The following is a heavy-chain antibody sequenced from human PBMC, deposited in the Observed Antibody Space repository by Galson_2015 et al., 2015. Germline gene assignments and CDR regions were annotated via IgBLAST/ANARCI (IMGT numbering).Heavy chain of an antibody. Sequence: SVKVSCKASGYTFTNYFIQWVRQAPGQGLEWVGAIDPSGAATFYAQKLQGRVTMTRDTPTSTVYVELSSLGSEDTAVYYCARELGGTYYFDYWGLGTLVTVSS. D-gene: IGHD3-10*01. V-gene: IGHV1-46*04. CDR3: ARELGGTYYFDY. CDR1: GYTFTNYF. CDR2: IDPSGAAT. J-gene: IGHJ4*02.